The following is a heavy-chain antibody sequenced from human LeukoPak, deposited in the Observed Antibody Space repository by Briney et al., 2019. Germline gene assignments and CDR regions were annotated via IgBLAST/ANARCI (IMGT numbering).Heavy chain of an antibody. CDR2: XXXXXSEX. V-gene: IGHV3-7*01. Sequence: GGSXRLSCAASGFTFSSHXXXXXXQXPGXXXXXXAXXXXXXSEXYXXDSXXXXXXXXXXNAKNSLHLQMNSLRAEDTAVYYCARDXTAAGIIFDYWGQGALVTVSS. CDR3: ARDXTAAGIIFDY. D-gene: IGHD2-2*01. J-gene: IGHJ4*02. CDR1: GFTFSSHX.